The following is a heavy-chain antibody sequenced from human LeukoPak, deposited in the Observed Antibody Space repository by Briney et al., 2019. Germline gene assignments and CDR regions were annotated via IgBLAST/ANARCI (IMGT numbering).Heavy chain of an antibody. J-gene: IGHJ4*02. CDR3: ASTEGAATIDY. Sequence: PSETLSLTCTVSGGSVSSGSYYWSWIRQPPGKGLEWIGYIYYSGSTNYNPSLKSRVTISVDTSKNQFSLKLSSVTAADTAVYYCASTEGAATIDYRGQGTLVTVSS. V-gene: IGHV4-61*01. CDR2: IYYSGST. CDR1: GGSVSSGSYY. D-gene: IGHD1/OR15-1a*01.